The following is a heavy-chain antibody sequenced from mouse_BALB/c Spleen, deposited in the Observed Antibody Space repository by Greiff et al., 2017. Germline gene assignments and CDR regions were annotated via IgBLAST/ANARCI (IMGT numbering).Heavy chain of an antibody. D-gene: IGHD1-1*01. CDR2: ISSGGST. J-gene: IGHJ3*01. CDR3: ARGLSYGSSPFAY. CDR1: GFTFSSYA. Sequence: EVQLVESGGGLVKPGGSLKLSCAASGFTFSSYAMSWVRQTPEKRLEWVASISSGGSTYYPDSVKGRFTISRDNARNILYLQMSSLRSEDTAMYYCARGLSYGSSPFAYWGQGTLVTVSA. V-gene: IGHV5-6-5*01.